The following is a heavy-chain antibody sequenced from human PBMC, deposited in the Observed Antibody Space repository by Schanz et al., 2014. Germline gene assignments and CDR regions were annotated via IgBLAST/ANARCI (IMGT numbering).Heavy chain of an antibody. CDR2: INTHTGNP. D-gene: IGHD3-22*01. J-gene: IGHJ4*02. CDR1: GYIFSSYA. Sequence: QLVQSGSEFRKPGASVKVSCKASGYIFSSYAIHWVRQAPGQGLEWMGWINTHTGNPTYAQGFTGRFVFSLDTSVSTAYLQISSLKADDTAVYYCAREDYLDSSGYSCGYWGQGTLVTVSS. V-gene: IGHV7-4-1*02. CDR3: AREDYLDSSGYSCGY.